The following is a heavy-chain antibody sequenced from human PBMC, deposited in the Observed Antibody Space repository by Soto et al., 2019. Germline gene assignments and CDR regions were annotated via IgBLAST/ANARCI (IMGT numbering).Heavy chain of an antibody. V-gene: IGHV5-51*01. CDR2: IYPGDSDT. CDR1: GYSFTSYG. CDR3: ARSGRFGELLKRPYYYYGMDV. D-gene: IGHD3-10*01. Sequence: PXESLKISCKGSGYSFTSYGIGWVRQMPGKGLEWMGIIYPGDSDTRYSPSFQGQVTISADKSITTAYLQWSSLKASDTAMYYCARSGRFGELLKRPYYYYGMDVWGQGTTVTVSS. J-gene: IGHJ6*02.